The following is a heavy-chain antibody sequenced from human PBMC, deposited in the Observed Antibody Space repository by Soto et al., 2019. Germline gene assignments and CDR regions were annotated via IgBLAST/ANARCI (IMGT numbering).Heavy chain of an antibody. J-gene: IGHJ6*03. V-gene: IGHV4-39*01. CDR2: IFYSGST. CDR3: ARHFTQVTYYFYMDV. Sequence: SETLSLTCTVSGGSMNNYYWTWVRQPPGKGLEWIGSIFYSGSTYYNPSLKSRVTISVDTSKNQFSLNLSSVTAADTALYYCARHFTQVTYYFYMDVWGEGTTVTVSS. D-gene: IGHD2-21*02. CDR1: GGSMNNYY.